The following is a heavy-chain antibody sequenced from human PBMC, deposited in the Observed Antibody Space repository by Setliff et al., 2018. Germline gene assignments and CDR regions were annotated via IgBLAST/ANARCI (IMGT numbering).Heavy chain of an antibody. D-gene: IGHD3-10*01. CDR1: GASVTSFDYY. CDR2: ISHGVST. Sequence: PSETLSLTCTVSGASVTSFDYYWSWIRQPPGKGLEYIGHISHGVSTSYSPSLKSRLSISADTSKNQFSLKLSSVTAADAALYYCAASRAYTGAVEEWFLPKTFDFWGQGSPVTVSS. CDR3: AASRAYTGAVEEWFLPKTFDF. V-gene: IGHV4-30-4*01. J-gene: IGHJ4*02.